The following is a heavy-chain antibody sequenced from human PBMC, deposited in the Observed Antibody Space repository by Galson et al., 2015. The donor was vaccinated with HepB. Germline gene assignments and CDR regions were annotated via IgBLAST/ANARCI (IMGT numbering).Heavy chain of an antibody. D-gene: IGHD3-9*01. V-gene: IGHV4-61*08. CDR2: IYYTGYT. J-gene: IGHJ6*02. CDR1: GGSVSSGDYY. Sequence: ETLSLTCTVSGGSVSSGDYYWSWIRQPPGKGLEWIGYIYYTGYTDYTPSLKSRVTISVDTSKNQFSLKLSSVTAADTAVYYCARSSRYFDWFPVGYGLDVWGQGTTVTVSS. CDR3: ARSSRYFDWFPVGYGLDV.